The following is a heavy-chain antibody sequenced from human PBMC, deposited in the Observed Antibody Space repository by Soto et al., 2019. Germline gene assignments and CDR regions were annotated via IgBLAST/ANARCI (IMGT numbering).Heavy chain of an antibody. CDR1: GFTFSSYA. V-gene: IGHV3-23*01. D-gene: IGHD5-18*01. CDR3: AKYYMVTRSPFDY. CDR2: ITGTGDRA. J-gene: IGHJ4*02. Sequence: GGSLRLSCAASGFTFSSYAMSWVRQAPGKGLEWVSSITGTGDRAYYADSVKGRFTVSRDNSKNTLYLQMNSLRAEDTAVYYCAKYYMVTRSPFDYWGQGTLVTVSS.